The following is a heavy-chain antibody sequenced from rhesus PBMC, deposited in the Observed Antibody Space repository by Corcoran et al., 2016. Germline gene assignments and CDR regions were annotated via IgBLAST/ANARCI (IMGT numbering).Heavy chain of an antibody. J-gene: IGHJ4*01. V-gene: IGHV2S1*01. CDR1: GFSLSTSGMG. CDR2: IYWDDDK. Sequence: QVTLKESGPALVKPTQTLTLTCPFSGFSLSTSGMGVGWIRQPPGKALEWLASIYWDDDKYYSTSLKSRLTISKDTSKNQVVLTMTNMDPVDTATYYCARGSSYCSSTYCSSGGFDYWGQGVLVTVSS. CDR3: ARGSSYCSSTYCSSGGFDY. D-gene: IGHD2-15*01.